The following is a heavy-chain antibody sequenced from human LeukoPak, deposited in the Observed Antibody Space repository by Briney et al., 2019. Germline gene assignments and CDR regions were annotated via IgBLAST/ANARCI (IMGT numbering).Heavy chain of an antibody. CDR2: IYPGDSDT. J-gene: IGHJ4*02. Sequence: GASLKISCKGSGSSFTSYWIGWVRQLPGKGLEWMGIIYPGDSDTRYSPSFQGQVTISADKSISTAYLQWSSLKASDTAMYYCARHRGPGYSSCDYWGQGTLVTVSS. V-gene: IGHV5-51*01. CDR3: ARHRGPGYSSCDY. D-gene: IGHD5-18*01. CDR1: GSSFTSYW.